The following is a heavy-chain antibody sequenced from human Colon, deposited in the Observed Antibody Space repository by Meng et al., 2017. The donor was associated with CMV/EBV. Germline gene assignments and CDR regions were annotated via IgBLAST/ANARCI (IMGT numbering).Heavy chain of an antibody. V-gene: IGHV3-7*03. CDR3: AKERFCDAPPKRSFDF. Sequence: GESLKISCAASGFTFSSYWMSWVRQAPGKGLEWVANIKQDGSEKYYVDSVKGRFTISRDNSKTSQYLQMNSLRVEDTAVYYCAKERFCDAPPKRSFDFWGQGTLVTVSS. J-gene: IGHJ4*02. CDR2: IKQDGSEK. D-gene: IGHD3-10*01. CDR1: GFTFSSYW.